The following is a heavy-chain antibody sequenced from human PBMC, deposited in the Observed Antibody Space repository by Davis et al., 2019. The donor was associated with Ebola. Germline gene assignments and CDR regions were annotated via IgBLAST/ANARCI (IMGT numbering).Heavy chain of an antibody. V-gene: IGHV1-46*01. CDR1: GGTFSSYA. CDR3: ARYFRFGSGYYGMDV. CDR2: INPSGGST. D-gene: IGHD3-3*01. Sequence: ASVKVSCKASGGTFSSYAISWVRQAPGQGLEWMGIINPSGGSTSYAQKFQGRVTMTRDTSTSTVYMELNSLRAEDTAVYYCARYFRFGSGYYGMDVWGQGTTVTVSS. J-gene: IGHJ6*02.